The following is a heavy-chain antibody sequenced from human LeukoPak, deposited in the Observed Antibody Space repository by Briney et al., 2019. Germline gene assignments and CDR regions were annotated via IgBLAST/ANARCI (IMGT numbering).Heavy chain of an antibody. CDR2: INHSGST. CDR3: ATTNRIVGATYYFDY. J-gene: IGHJ4*02. Sequence: SETLSLTCAVYGGSFSGYCWSWIRQPPGKGLEWIGEINHSGSTNYNPSLKSRVTISVDTSKNQFSLKLSSVTAADTAVYYCATTNRIVGATYYFDYWGQGTLVTVSS. D-gene: IGHD1-26*01. V-gene: IGHV4-34*01. CDR1: GGSFSGYC.